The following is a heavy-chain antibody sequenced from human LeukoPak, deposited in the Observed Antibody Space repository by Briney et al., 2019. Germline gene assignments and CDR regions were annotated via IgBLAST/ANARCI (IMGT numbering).Heavy chain of an antibody. V-gene: IGHV4-59*01. CDR1: GGSISSYY. CDR3: ARVSTGRDAFDI. J-gene: IGHJ3*02. CDR2: IYYSGST. D-gene: IGHD2/OR15-2a*01. Sequence: TSETLSLTCTVSGGSISSYYWSWLRQPPGKGLEWIGYIYYSGSTNYNPSLKSRVTISVDTSKNQFSLKLRSVTAADTAVYYCARVSTGRDAFDIWGQGTMVTVSS.